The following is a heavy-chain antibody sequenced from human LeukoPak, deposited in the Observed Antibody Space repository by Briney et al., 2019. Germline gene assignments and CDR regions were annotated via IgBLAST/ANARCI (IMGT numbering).Heavy chain of an antibody. CDR3: ARDHTANGAFDI. CDR1: GGSISSYY. Sequence: SETLSPTCTVSGGSISSYYWSWIRQPPGKGLEWIGYIYYSGSTNYNPSLKSRVTISVDTSKNQFSLKLSSVTAADTAVYYCARDHTANGAFDIWGQGTMVTVSS. V-gene: IGHV4-59*01. J-gene: IGHJ3*02. CDR2: IYYSGST. D-gene: IGHD5-18*01.